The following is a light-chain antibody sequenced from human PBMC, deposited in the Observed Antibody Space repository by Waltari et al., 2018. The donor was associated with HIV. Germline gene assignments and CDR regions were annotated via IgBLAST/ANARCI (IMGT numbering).Light chain of an antibody. CDR3: CSYAGSSTFVV. J-gene: IGLJ3*02. Sequence: QSALTQPASVSGSPGQSITISCTGTSSDVVSYNLVSWYQQHPGKAPKLMIYEFSKRPSGVSSLCSGSKAGNTASMTIAVLQAEDDVDYYCCSYAGSSTFVVFGGGTKLTVL. V-gene: IGLV2-23*02. CDR1: SSDVVSYNL. CDR2: EFS.